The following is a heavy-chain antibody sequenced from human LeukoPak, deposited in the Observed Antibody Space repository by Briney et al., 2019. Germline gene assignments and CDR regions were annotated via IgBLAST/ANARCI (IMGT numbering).Heavy chain of an antibody. D-gene: IGHD6-19*01. V-gene: IGHV3-30*18. CDR2: ISFDGSIE. Sequence: GKSLRLSCAASGFTFSSYGMHWVRQTPGKGLEGVALISFDGSIEYYADSVKGRFTISRDNSKNTLFLQMNSLRPEDTAVYYCAKDSDIAVAGSDDALDVWGQGTMVTVSS. J-gene: IGHJ3*01. CDR1: GFTFSSYG. CDR3: AKDSDIAVAGSDDALDV.